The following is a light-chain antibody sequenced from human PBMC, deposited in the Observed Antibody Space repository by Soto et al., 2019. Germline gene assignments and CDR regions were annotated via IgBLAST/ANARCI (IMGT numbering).Light chain of an antibody. J-gene: IGKJ5*01. CDR2: GAS. Sequence: VLTQSPGTPSLSPGERATLSCRASQSVSSRLAWYQHKSGQAPRLLISGASRRATGIPDRFSGSGSGTDFTLTISRLEPEDFALYYCQHYYGTSPISFGQGTRREIK. CDR1: QSVSSR. V-gene: IGKV3-20*01. CDR3: QHYYGTSPIS.